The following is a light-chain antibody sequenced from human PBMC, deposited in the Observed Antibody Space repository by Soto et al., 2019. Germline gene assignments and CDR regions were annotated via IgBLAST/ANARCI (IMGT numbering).Light chain of an antibody. J-gene: IGLJ2*01. CDR1: KLGDKY. CDR2: QDN. CDR3: QTWDSSTSEV. Sequence: SYELTQPPSVSVSPGQTASIPCSGDKLGDKYACWYQQKPGQSPVLVIYQDNKRPSGIPERFSGSNSGNTATLTISGTQAMDEADYYCQTWDSSTSEVFGGGTKLTVL. V-gene: IGLV3-1*01.